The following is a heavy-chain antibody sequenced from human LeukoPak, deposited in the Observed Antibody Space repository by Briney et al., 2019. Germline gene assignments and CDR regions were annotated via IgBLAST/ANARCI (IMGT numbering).Heavy chain of an antibody. D-gene: IGHD2-2*01. Sequence: GGSLRLSCAASGFTFSSNYMSWVRQAPGKGLEWVSVIYTGGYTYYSDSVKGRFTISRDNSKNTLYLQMNSLRAEDTAVYYCARDRCSSTSCYGAFDIWGQGTMVTVSS. CDR2: IYTGGYT. J-gene: IGHJ3*02. CDR1: GFTFSSNY. CDR3: ARDRCSSTSCYGAFDI. V-gene: IGHV3-53*01.